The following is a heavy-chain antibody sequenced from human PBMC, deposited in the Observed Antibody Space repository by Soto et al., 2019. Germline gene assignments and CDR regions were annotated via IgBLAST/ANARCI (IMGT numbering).Heavy chain of an antibody. CDR1: GFTFGTYA. Sequence: GGSLRLSCAASGFTFGTYAMSWVRQAPGKGLEWVSAISGRADSTFYADSVKGRFTISRDNSKNMLYLQMSSLRAEDTAVYYCESGGGITMVRGVTKASWDFDSWGQGTLVTVSS. CDR3: ESGGGITMVRGVTKASWDFDS. D-gene: IGHD3-10*01. V-gene: IGHV3-23*01. J-gene: IGHJ4*02. CDR2: ISGRADST.